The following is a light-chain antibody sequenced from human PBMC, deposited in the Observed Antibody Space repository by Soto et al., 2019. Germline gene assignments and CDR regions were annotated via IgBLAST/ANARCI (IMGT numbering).Light chain of an antibody. CDR2: DVS. Sequence: DIQMTQSHSTLSASVGDRVTITFLASQSIGDSLAWYQQKPGKAPYLLISDVSSLERGVPSRFSGSGSGTEFTLTISSMQPDDFATFYCQQYNGYSRKFGQGTKVDIK. J-gene: IGKJ1*01. V-gene: IGKV1-5*01. CDR3: QQYNGYSRK. CDR1: QSIGDS.